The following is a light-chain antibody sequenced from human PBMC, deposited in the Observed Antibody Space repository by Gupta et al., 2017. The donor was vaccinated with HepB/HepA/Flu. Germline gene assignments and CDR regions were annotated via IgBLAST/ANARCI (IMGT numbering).Light chain of an antibody. CDR3: QSYDSSLSAVV. CDR1: SSNIGAGYD. V-gene: IGLV1-40*01. Sequence: QSVLTQPPSVSGAPGQRVTISCTGSSSNIGAGYDVHWYQQLPGTAPKRLSYGNSNRPSRVPDRFSGSKSGTSAYRAITGLQAEDEADYDGQSYDSSLSAVVFGGGTKLTVL. CDR2: GNS. J-gene: IGLJ2*01.